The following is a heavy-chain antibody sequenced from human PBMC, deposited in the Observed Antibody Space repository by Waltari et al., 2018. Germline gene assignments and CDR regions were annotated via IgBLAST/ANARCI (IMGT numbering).Heavy chain of an antibody. CDR3: ANGPIAARPVAFDI. D-gene: IGHD6-6*01. V-gene: IGHV3-30*02. CDR2: IRYDGSNK. CDR1: GFTFSSYG. Sequence: QVQLVESGGGVVQPGGSLRLSCAASGFTFSSYGMHWVRQAPGKGLEWVAFIRYDGSNKYYADSVKGRFTISRDNSKNTLYLQMNSLRAEDTAAYYCANGPIAARPVAFDIWGQGTMVTVSS. J-gene: IGHJ3*02.